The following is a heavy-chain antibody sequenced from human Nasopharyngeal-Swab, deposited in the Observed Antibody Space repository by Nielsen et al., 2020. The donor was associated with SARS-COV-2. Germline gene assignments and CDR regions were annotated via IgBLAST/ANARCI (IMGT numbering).Heavy chain of an antibody. CDR1: GGSISSGGYY. Sequence: SETLSLTCTVSGGSISSGGYYWSWIRRHPGRGLEWIGYISYSGSTYYNPSLKSRVTISVDTSKNQFSLRLSSVTAADTAVYYCARSPITMIVVVNAFDIWGQGTMVTVSS. J-gene: IGHJ3*02. CDR3: ARSPITMIVVVNAFDI. V-gene: IGHV4-31*03. CDR2: ISYSGST. D-gene: IGHD3-22*01.